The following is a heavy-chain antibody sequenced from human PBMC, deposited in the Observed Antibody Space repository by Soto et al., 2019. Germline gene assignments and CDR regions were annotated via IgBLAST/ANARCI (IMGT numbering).Heavy chain of an antibody. Sequence: SETLSLTCTVSGGSVSSGSYYWSWIRQPPGKGLEWIGYIYYSGSTNYNPSLKSRVTISVDTSKNQFSLKLSSVTAADTAVYYCARGGSYYEDAFDIWGQGTMVTVSS. CDR3: ARGGSYYEDAFDI. CDR2: IYYSGST. CDR1: GGSVSSGSYY. J-gene: IGHJ3*02. V-gene: IGHV4-61*01. D-gene: IGHD1-26*01.